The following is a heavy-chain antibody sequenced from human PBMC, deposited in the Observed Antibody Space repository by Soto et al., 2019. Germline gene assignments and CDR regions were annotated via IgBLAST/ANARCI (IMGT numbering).Heavy chain of an antibody. D-gene: IGHD2-21*01. V-gene: IGHV3-30*03. CDR1: GFTFRSYV. CDR2: TSYDGGNK. J-gene: IGHJ4*02. Sequence: QVQLVESGGGVVQPGTSLRLSCVGSGFTFRSYVIHWVRQAPGKGLEWVALTSYDGGNKYYDDSVKGRFTISRDNSRNTVDLQLDSLRIEDAAVNYCAGRGTTWGLDVWGQGTLVSVSS. CDR3: AGRGTTWGLDV.